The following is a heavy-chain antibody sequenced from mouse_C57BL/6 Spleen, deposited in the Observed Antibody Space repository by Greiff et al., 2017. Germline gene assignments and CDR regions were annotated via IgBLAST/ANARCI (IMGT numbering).Heavy chain of an antibody. V-gene: IGHV2-2*01. D-gene: IGHD3-3*01. CDR2: IWSGGST. Sequence: VMLVESGPGLVQPSQSLSITCTVSGFSLTSYGVHWVRQSPGKGLEWLGVIWSGGSTDYNAAFISRLSISKDNSKSQVFFKMNSLQADDTAIYYCARNLRGLAYYYAMDYWGQGTSVTVSS. CDR3: ARNLRGLAYYYAMDY. J-gene: IGHJ4*01. CDR1: GFSLTSYG.